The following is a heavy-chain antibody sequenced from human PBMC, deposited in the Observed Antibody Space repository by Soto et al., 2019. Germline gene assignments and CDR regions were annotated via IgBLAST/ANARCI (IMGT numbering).Heavy chain of an antibody. D-gene: IGHD2-15*01. CDR3: ATSVGWFDP. CDR2: IYYSGTT. Sequence: QVRLQESGPRLLKPSETLSLTCSVSGGSITSYFWSWIRQSPGKGLEWIGYIYYSGTTNYNPSLKSRVTISGDTSKNQVSLKLNSVTVADTAVYYCATSVGWFDPWGQGTLVTVSS. J-gene: IGHJ5*02. CDR1: GGSITSYF. V-gene: IGHV4-59*01.